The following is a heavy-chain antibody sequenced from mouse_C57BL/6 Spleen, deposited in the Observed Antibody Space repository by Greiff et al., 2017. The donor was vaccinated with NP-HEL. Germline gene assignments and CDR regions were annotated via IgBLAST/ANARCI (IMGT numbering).Heavy chain of an antibody. V-gene: IGHV1-55*01. D-gene: IGHD1-1*01. CDR2: IYPGSGST. CDR1: GYTFTSYW. CDR3: ARFTTRYYYAMDY. Sequence: QVQLQQPGAELVKPGASVKMSCKASGYTFTSYWITWVKQRPGQGLEWIGDIYPGSGSTNYNEKFKSKATLTVDTSSSKAYMQLSSLTSEDSAVYYCARFTTRYYYAMDYWGQGTSVTVSS. J-gene: IGHJ4*01.